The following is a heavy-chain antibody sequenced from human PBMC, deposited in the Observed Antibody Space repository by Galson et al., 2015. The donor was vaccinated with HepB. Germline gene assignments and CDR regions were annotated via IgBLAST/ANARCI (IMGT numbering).Heavy chain of an antibody. V-gene: IGHV6-1*01. CDR2: TYYRSKWYN. J-gene: IGHJ4*02. CDR1: GDSVSSNSDT. Sequence: CAISGDSVSSNSDTWNWIRQSPSRGLEWLGRTYYRSKWYNDYAESVRSRIIINPDTSRNHFSLQLNSVTPEDTAVYYCARIKNYYDSSSFDYWGQGTLVTVSS. D-gene: IGHD3-22*01. CDR3: ARIKNYYDSSSFDY.